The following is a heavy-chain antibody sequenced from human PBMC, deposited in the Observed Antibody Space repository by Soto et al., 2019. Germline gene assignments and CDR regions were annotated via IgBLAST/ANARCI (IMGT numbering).Heavy chain of an antibody. V-gene: IGHV1-18*01. J-gene: IGHJ4*02. D-gene: IGHD2-15*01. CDR1: GYTFTSYG. Sequence: GASVKVSCKASGYTFTSYGISWVRQAPGQGLEWMGWISAYNGNTNYAQKLQGRVTMTTDTSTSTAYMELRSLRSDDTAVYYCARDDRRRDCRGGSCYRGSHVDYSGQGTLVTVSS. CDR3: ARDDRRRDCRGGSCYRGSHVDY. CDR2: ISAYNGNT.